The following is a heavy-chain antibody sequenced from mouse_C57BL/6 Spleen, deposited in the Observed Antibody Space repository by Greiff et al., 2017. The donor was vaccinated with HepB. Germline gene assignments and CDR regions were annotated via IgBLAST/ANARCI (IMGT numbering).Heavy chain of an antibody. D-gene: IGHD1-1*01. Sequence: EVKLVESEGGLVQPGSSMKLSCTASGFTFSDYYMAWVRQVPEKGLEWVANINYDGSSTYYLDSLKSRFIISRDNAKNILYLQMSSLKSEDTATYYCARVPHYYGSRSDAMYYWGEGNSVTVSS. V-gene: IGHV5-16*01. CDR1: GFTFSDYY. CDR2: INYDGSST. CDR3: ARVPHYYGSRSDAMYY. J-gene: IGHJ4*01.